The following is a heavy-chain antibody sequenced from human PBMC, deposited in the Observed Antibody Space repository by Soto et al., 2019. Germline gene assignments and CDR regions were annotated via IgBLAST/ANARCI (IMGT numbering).Heavy chain of an antibody. CDR2: MWYDGSNK. Sequence: GGSLRLSCAASGFTFSSYGMHWVRQAPGKGLEWVAVMWYDGSNKYYADSVKGRFTISRDNSKNTLYLQMNSLRAEDTAVYYCARDTKRYTYGSDAFDNGGQGTMVT. V-gene: IGHV3-33*01. J-gene: IGHJ3*02. CDR3: ARDTKRYTYGSDAFDN. CDR1: GFTFSSYG. D-gene: IGHD5-18*01.